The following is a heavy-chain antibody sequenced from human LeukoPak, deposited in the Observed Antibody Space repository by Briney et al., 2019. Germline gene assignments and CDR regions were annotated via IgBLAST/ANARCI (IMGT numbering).Heavy chain of an antibody. CDR3: ARARAHDYGDYGDYFDY. CDR2: IKQDGSEK. Sequence: GESLRLSCAASGFAFSNYWMTWVRQAPGKGLEWVANIKQDGSEKYYVDSVKGRFTISRDNAKNSLYLQMNSLRAEDTAVYYCARARAHDYGDYGDYFDYWGQGTLVTVSS. CDR1: GFAFSNYW. D-gene: IGHD4-17*01. J-gene: IGHJ4*02. V-gene: IGHV3-7*01.